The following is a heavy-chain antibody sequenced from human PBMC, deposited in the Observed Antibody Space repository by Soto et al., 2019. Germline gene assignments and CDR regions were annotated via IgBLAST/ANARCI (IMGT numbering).Heavy chain of an antibody. Sequence: PSETLFLTCTVSGGSIRNGDYYWGWIRQPPGKGLEWIGYVYYSGTTYSHPSLNSRVSISVDTSEDQFSLRLTSVTAADTAVYYCVTVNLVGAAYYFDYWGPGTLVTVSS. D-gene: IGHD1-26*01. CDR1: GGSIRNGDYY. V-gene: IGHV4-30-4*01. CDR3: VTVNLVGAAYYFDY. J-gene: IGHJ4*02. CDR2: VYYSGTT.